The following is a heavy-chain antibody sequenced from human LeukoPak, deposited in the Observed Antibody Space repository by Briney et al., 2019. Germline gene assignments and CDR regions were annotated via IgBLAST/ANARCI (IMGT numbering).Heavy chain of an antibody. J-gene: IGHJ4*02. V-gene: IGHV3-21*01. CDR3: ARDAGRTVTQLPKTPFDY. CDR1: VVTFSSYS. CDR2: ISSSISYI. Sequence: KTGGSLRLSCAASVVTFSSYSMNSVPQAPGKGLEWVSSISSSISYIYYADSVKGRFTISRDNAKNSLYLQMNSLRAEDTAAYYCARDAGRTVTQLPKTPFDYWGQGTLVTVSS. D-gene: IGHD4-11*01.